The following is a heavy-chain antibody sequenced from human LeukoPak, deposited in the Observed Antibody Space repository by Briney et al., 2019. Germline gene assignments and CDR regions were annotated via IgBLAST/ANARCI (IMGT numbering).Heavy chain of an antibody. Sequence: GRSLRLSCAASGFTFDDYGMHWVRQAPGKGLEWVANIKQDGSEKYYVDSVKGRFTISRDNAKNSLYLQMNSLRAEDTAVYYCARDYLLIHYDSSGYYRDAFDLWGQGTMVTVSS. V-gene: IGHV3-7*01. CDR1: GFTFDDYG. CDR3: ARDYLLIHYDSSGYYRDAFDL. CDR2: IKQDGSEK. D-gene: IGHD3-22*01. J-gene: IGHJ3*01.